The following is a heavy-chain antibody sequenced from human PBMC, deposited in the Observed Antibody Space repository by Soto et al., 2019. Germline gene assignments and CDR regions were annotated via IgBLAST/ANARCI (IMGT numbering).Heavy chain of an antibody. V-gene: IGHV3-21*01. CDR3: ASLELVYDFWSGYYATLDGMDV. J-gene: IGHJ6*02. D-gene: IGHD3-3*01. Sequence: PGGSLRLSCAASGFTFSSYSMNWVRQAPGKGLEWVSSISSSSSYIYYADSVKGRFTISRDNAKNSLYLQMNSLRAEDTAVYYCASLELVYDFWSGYYATLDGMDVWGQGTTVTVSS. CDR1: GFTFSSYS. CDR2: ISSSSSYI.